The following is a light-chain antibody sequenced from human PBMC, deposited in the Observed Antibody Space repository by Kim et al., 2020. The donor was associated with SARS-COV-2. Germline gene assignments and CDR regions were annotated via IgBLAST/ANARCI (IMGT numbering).Light chain of an antibody. CDR3: QQYGGSPWT. J-gene: IGKJ1*01. V-gene: IGKV3-20*01. Sequence: EIVLTQSPGTLSLSPGERASLSCRASQIVSGSYLAWYQQKPGQAPRLLIYGASSRATGIPDRFSGSGSGTDFTLTISRLEPEDFAVYYCQQYGGSPWTFGQGTKVDIK. CDR2: GAS. CDR1: QIVSGSY.